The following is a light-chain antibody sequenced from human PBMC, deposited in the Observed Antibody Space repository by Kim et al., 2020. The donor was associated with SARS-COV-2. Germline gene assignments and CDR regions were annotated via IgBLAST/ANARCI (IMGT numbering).Light chain of an antibody. J-gene: IGKJ2*01. CDR2: KAS. CDR3: QQYDSYSGS. Sequence: DIQMTQSPSTLSASVGDRVTITCRASQSISSFLAWYQQKPGKAPKLLIYKASSLQSGIPSRFSGSGSGTEFTLTISSLQPDDFATYYCQQYDSYSGSFGQGTKLEIK. V-gene: IGKV1-5*03. CDR1: QSISSF.